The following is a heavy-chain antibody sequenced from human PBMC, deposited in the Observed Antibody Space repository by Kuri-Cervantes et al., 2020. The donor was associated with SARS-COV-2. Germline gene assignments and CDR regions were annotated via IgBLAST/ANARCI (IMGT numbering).Heavy chain of an antibody. J-gene: IGHJ5*02. V-gene: IGHV5-51*01. CDR1: GYSFTSYW. D-gene: IGHD1-26*01. Sequence: GGSLRLSCKGSGYSFTSYWIGWVRQMPGKGLEWMGIIYPGDSDTRYSPSLQGQVTISADKSISTAYLQWSSLKASDTAMYYCARRGGSPPWGNWFDPWGQGTLVTVSS. CDR2: IYPGDSDT. CDR3: ARRGGSPPWGNWFDP.